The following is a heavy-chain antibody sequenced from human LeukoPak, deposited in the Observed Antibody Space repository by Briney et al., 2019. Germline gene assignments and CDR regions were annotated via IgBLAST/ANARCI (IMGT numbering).Heavy chain of an antibody. J-gene: IGHJ4*02. CDR2: INHSGST. CDR1: GGSFSGYY. CDR3: VKTYCGGDCYNRLFFDY. D-gene: IGHD2-21*02. V-gene: IGHV4-34*01. Sequence: SETLSLTCAVYGGSFSGYYWSWIRQPPGKGLEWIGEINHSGSTNYNPSLKSRVTISVDTSKNQFSLKLSSVTAADTAVYYCVKTYCGGDCYNRLFFDYWGQGTLVTVSS.